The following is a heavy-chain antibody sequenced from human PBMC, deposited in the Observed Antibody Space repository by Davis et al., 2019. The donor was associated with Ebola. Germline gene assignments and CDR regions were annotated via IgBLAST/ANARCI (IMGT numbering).Heavy chain of an antibody. CDR2: IYYSGST. CDR3: ATLGIFTTGNY. V-gene: IGHV4-39*01. D-gene: IGHD3-22*01. CDR1: GGSISSSSYY. Sequence: PSETLSLTCTVSGGSISSSSYYWGWIRQPPGKGLEWIGSIYYSGSTYYNPSLKSRVTISVDTSKNQFSLKLSSVTAADTAVYYCATLGIFTTGNYWGQGTLVTVSS. J-gene: IGHJ4*02.